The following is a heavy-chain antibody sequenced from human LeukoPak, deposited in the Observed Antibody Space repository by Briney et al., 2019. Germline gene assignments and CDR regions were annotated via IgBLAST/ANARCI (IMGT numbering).Heavy chain of an antibody. Sequence: GGSLRLSCAASGFTFSSYSMNWVRPAPGKGLEWVSATSSSDDGTYHADSVRGRFTIYRDNFRNTLYLQMNRLRVEDAALYYCARAPVTSCRGAFCYPFDLWGQGVLVTVSS. CDR2: TSSSDDGT. CDR3: ARAPVTSCRGAFCYPFDL. D-gene: IGHD2-21*01. V-gene: IGHV3-23*01. J-gene: IGHJ4*02. CDR1: GFTFSSYS.